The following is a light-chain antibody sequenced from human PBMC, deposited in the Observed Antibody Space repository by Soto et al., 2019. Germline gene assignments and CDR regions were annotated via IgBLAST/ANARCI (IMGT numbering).Light chain of an antibody. J-gene: IGLJ2*01. CDR1: SSDVGAYKY. CDR3: SSYTSSRSVV. V-gene: IGLV2-14*03. CDR2: DVS. Sequence: QSALTQPASLSGSPGQSITISCTGTSSDVGAYKYVSWYQQHSGKAPKLMIYDVSARPSGVSNRFSGSKSGNTASLTISGLQADDEADYYCSSYTSSRSVVFGGGTKLTVL.